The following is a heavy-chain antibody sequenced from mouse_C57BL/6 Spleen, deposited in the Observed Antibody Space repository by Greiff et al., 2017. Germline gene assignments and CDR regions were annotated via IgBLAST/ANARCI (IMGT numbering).Heavy chain of an antibody. CDR2: INPTYGDT. CDR3: ARRESCDWRFAY. V-gene: IGHV1-69*02. Sequence: QVQLQQPGAELVKPGASVKLSCMASGYTFTSYWMHWVKQRPGQGLEWIGEINPTYGDTNYNQQFKGKATLTVDKSSSTADMQLSSLTSEDSAVYECARRESCDWRFAYWGQGTLVTVSA. D-gene: IGHD4-1*01. J-gene: IGHJ3*01. CDR1: GYTFTSYW.